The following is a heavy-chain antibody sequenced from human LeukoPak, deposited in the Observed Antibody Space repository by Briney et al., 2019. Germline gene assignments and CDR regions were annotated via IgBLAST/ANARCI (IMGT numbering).Heavy chain of an antibody. CDR3: ARKIVATPAPGNYYYGMDV. CDR1: GYTFTSYG. D-gene: IGHD5-12*01. J-gene: IGHJ6*02. CDR2: ISAYNGNT. Sequence: ASVKVSCKASGYTFTSYGISWVRQAPGQGLEWMGWISAYNGNTNYAQKLQGRVTMTTDTYTSTAYMELRSLRSDDTAVYYCARKIVATPAPGNYYYGMDVWGQGTTVTVSS. V-gene: IGHV1-18*01.